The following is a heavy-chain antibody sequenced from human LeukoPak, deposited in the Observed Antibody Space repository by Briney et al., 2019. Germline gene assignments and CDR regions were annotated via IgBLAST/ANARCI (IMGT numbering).Heavy chain of an antibody. J-gene: IGHJ3*02. V-gene: IGHV1-69*13. CDR3: ASGRPEWELLDAFDI. CDR1: GGTFSSYA. Sequence: SVKVSCKASGGTFSSYAISWVRQAPGQGLEWMGGIIPIFGTANYAQKFQGRVTITADESTSTAYMELSSLRSEDTAVYYCASGRPEWELLDAFDIWGQGTMVTVSS. D-gene: IGHD1-26*01. CDR2: IIPIFGTA.